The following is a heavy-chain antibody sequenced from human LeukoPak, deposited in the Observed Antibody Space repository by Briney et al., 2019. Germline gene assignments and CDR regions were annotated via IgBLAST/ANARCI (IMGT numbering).Heavy chain of an antibody. J-gene: IGHJ4*02. CDR2: INHSGST. CDR3: ARERRRIVVVPAAIDY. CDR1: GGSFSVYY. D-gene: IGHD2-2*01. Sequence: PSETLSLTCAVYGGSFSVYYWSWIRQPPGKGLEWIGEINHSGSTNYNPSLKSRVTISVDTSKNQFSLKLSSVTAADTAVYYCARERRRIVVVPAAIDYWGRGTLVTVSS. V-gene: IGHV4-34*01.